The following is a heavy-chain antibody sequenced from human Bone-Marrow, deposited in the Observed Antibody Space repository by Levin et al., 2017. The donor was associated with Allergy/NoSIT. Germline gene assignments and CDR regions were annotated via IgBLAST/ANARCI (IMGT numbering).Heavy chain of an antibody. D-gene: IGHD1-1*01. Sequence: EASVKVFCEASGFTFSTSTIQWVRQARGERLEWIGWIVVGTGNTNYAHKFQEGVTITRDMSISTAYMELSSLRSDDTAVYYCAARPGGYASFDIWGRGTVVTVSS. CDR1: GFTFSTST. CDR3: AARPGGYASFDI. V-gene: IGHV1-58*02. J-gene: IGHJ3*02. CDR2: IVVGTGNT.